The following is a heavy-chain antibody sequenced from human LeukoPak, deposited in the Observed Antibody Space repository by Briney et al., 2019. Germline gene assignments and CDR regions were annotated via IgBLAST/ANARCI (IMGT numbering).Heavy chain of an antibody. CDR1: GGSISSYY. Sequence: SETLSLTCTLSGGSISSYYWSWIRQPPGKGLEWIGYIYYSGSTNYNPSLKSRVTISVDTSKNQFSLKLSSVTAADTAVYYCARDRLSDGVDYWGQGTLVTVSS. V-gene: IGHV4-59*12. CDR2: IYYSGST. CDR3: ARDRLSDGVDY. J-gene: IGHJ4*02. D-gene: IGHD2/OR15-2a*01.